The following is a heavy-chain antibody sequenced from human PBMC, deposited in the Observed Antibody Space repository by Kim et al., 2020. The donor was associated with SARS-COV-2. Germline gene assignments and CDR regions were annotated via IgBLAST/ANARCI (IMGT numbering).Heavy chain of an antibody. J-gene: IGHJ5*02. CDR1: GFTFSSYA. D-gene: IGHD2-15*01. V-gene: IGHV3-30-3*01. CDR2: ISYDGSNK. Sequence: GGSLRLSCAASGFTFSSYAMHWVRQAPGKGLEWVAVISYDGSNKYYADSVKGRFTISRDNSKNTLYLQMNSLRAEDTAVYYCARDSVVVAAIISWWFDPWGQGTLVTVSS. CDR3: ARDSVVVAAIISWWFDP.